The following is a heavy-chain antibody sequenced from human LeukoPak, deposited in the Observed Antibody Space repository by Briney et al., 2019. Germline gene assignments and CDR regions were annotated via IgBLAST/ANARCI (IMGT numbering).Heavy chain of an antibody. V-gene: IGHV4-59*08. CDR3: ARHNIVVVPAAMGSWFDP. CDR1: GGSISSYY. Sequence: SETLSLTCTVSGGSISSYYWSWIRQPPGKGLEWIGYIYYSGSTNYNPSLKSRVTISVDTSMNQFSLKLSSVTAADTAVYYCARHNIVVVPAAMGSWFDPWGQGTLVTVSS. J-gene: IGHJ5*02. CDR2: IYYSGST. D-gene: IGHD2-2*01.